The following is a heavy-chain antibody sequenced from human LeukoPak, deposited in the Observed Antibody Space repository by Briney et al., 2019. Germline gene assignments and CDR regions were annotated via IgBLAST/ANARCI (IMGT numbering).Heavy chain of an antibody. Sequence: SETLSLTCAVYGGSFSDYYWSWIRQPPGKGLEWIGYIYYSGSTNYNPSLKSRVTISVDTSKNQFSLKLSSVTAADTAVYYCARGSTVVTGWGQGTLVTVSS. CDR1: GGSFSDYY. CDR2: IYYSGST. J-gene: IGHJ4*02. D-gene: IGHD4-23*01. V-gene: IGHV4-59*01. CDR3: ARGSTVVTG.